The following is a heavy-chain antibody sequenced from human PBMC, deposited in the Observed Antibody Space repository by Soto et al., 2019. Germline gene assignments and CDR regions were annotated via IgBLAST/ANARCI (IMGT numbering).Heavy chain of an antibody. Sequence: PGGSLRLSCAASGFTFSSYAMSWVRQAPGKGLEWVSTISSSGGSTHYADSVKGRFTISRDNSKNTLYLQMNSLRAEDTAVYYCAKGGYNYGFLFDCWGQGTLVTVSS. D-gene: IGHD5-18*01. J-gene: IGHJ4*02. CDR1: GFTFSSYA. CDR3: AKGGYNYGFLFDC. V-gene: IGHV3-23*01. CDR2: ISSSGGST.